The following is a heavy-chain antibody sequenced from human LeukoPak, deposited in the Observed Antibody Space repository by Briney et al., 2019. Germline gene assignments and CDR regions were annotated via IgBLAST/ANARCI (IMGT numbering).Heavy chain of an antibody. D-gene: IGHD3-3*01. Sequence: ASVKVSCKASGYTFTSYDINWVRQATGQGLEWMGWMNPNSGNTGYAQKFQGRVTITRNTSISTAYMELSSLRSEDTAVYYCARSLITTFGGAFDPWGQGTLVTVSS. V-gene: IGHV1-8*03. CDR1: GYTFTSYD. CDR3: ARSLITTFGGAFDP. CDR2: MNPNSGNT. J-gene: IGHJ5*02.